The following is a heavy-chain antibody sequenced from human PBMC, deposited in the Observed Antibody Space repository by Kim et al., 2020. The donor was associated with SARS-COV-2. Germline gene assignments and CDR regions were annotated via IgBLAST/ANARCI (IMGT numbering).Heavy chain of an antibody. D-gene: IGHD6-13*01. Sequence: SETLSLTCTVSGGSISSSIYYWGWIRQPPGKGLEWIGSIYYSGSTYYNPSLKSRVTISVDPSKNQFSLKLSSVTAADTAVYYCAKAGNSDYYFDYWGQGTLVTVSS. V-gene: IGHV4-39*01. CDR3: AKAGNSDYYFDY. CDR1: GGSISSSIYY. CDR2: IYYSGST. J-gene: IGHJ4*02.